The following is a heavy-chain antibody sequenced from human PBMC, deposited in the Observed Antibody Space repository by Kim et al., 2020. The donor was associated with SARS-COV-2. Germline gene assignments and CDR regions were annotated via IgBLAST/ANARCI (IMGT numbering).Heavy chain of an antibody. J-gene: IGHJ3*02. V-gene: IGHV1-2*06. D-gene: IGHD6-13*01. CDR3: ASAEPRLIAAAGTDAFDI. CDR1: GYTFTGYY. CDR2: INPNSGGT. Sequence: ASVKVSCKASGYTFTGYYMHWVRQAPGQGLEWMGRINPNSGGTNYAQKFQGRVTMTRDTSISTAYMELSRLRSDDTAVYYCASAEPRLIAAAGTDAFDIWGQGTMVTVSS.